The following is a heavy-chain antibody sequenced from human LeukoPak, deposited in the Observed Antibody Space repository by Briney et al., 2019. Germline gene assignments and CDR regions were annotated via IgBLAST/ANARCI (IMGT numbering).Heavy chain of an antibody. J-gene: IGHJ4*02. CDR2: IYYSGST. CDR1: GGSISSGGYY. D-gene: IGHD3-10*01. Sequence: SQTLSLTCTVSGGSISSGGYYWSWIRQHPGKGLEWIGYIYYSGSTYYNPSLKSRVTISVDTSKNQFSLKLSSVTAADTAVHYCARPDDSESFYRANHYWGRGTLVTVS. V-gene: IGHV4-31*03. CDR3: ARPDDSESFYRANHY.